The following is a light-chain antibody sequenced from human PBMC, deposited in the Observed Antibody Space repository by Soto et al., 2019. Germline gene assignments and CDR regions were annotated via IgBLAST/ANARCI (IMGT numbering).Light chain of an antibody. CDR1: QSVSSY. CDR2: DVS. CDR3: QQRGNWPWT. J-gene: IGKJ1*01. Sequence: EIVLTQFPATLSLSPGERATLSCRASQSVSSYLAWYQQKPGQAPRLLIYDVSNRATGIPARFSGSGSGTDFTLTISSLEPEDFAVYYCQQRGNWPWTFGQGTKVEIK. V-gene: IGKV3-11*01.